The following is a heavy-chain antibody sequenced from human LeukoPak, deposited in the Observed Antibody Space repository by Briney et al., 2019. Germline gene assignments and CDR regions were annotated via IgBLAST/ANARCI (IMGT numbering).Heavy chain of an antibody. D-gene: IGHD3-22*01. V-gene: IGHV1-69*04. CDR3: AGDSLITMILGCED. CDR2: IIPIFGIA. J-gene: IGHJ4*02. CDR1: GGTFSSYA. Sequence: SVKVSSTASGGTFSSYAISWVRQAPGQGLEWMGRIIPIFGIANYAQKFQGRVTVTADKSTSTAYMELSSLRSEDTAVYYCAGDSLITMILGCEDWGQGALVTVSS.